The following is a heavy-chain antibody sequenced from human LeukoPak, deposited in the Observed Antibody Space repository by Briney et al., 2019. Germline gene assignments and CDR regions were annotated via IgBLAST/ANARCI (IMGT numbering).Heavy chain of an antibody. CDR2: IYYSGST. CDR1: GGSISSYY. V-gene: IGHV4-59*01. J-gene: IGHJ4*02. Sequence: SETLSLTCTVSGGSISSYYWSWIRQPPGKGLEWIGYIYYSGSTNYNPSLKSRVTISVGTSKNQFSLKLSSVTAADTAVYYCARGTYSSGFDYWGQGTLVTVSS. D-gene: IGHD6-19*01. CDR3: ARGTYSSGFDY.